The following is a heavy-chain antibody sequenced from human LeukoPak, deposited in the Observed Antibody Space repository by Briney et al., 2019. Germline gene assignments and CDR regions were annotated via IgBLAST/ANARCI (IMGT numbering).Heavy chain of an antibody. Sequence: PGGSLRLSCAASGFTFSSYAMSWVRQAPGKGLEWVSAISGSGGSTYYADSVKGRFTISRDNSKSTLYLQMNSLRAEDTAVYYCAKARLYYDFWSGYPPIDYWGQGTLVTVSS. CDR2: ISGSGGST. CDR1: GFTFSSYA. CDR3: AKARLYYDFWSGYPPIDY. D-gene: IGHD3-3*01. V-gene: IGHV3-23*01. J-gene: IGHJ4*02.